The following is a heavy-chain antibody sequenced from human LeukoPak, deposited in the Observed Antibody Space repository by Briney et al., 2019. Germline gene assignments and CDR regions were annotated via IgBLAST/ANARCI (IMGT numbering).Heavy chain of an antibody. D-gene: IGHD2-21*02. Sequence: GGSLRLSCAASGFTFDDYTIHWVRQAPGKGLEWVSLISWDGGSTYYADSVKGRFTISRDNSKNTLYLQMNSLSAEDTAVYYCARSVVTATPHYFQHWGQGTLVTVSS. CDR1: GFTFDDYT. V-gene: IGHV3-43*01. CDR3: ARSVVTATPHYFQH. J-gene: IGHJ1*01. CDR2: ISWDGGST.